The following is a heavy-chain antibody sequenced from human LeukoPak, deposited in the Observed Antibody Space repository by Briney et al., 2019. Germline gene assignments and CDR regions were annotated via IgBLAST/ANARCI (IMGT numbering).Heavy chain of an antibody. V-gene: IGHV3-23*01. Sequence: GDSVTLPYAASGFTFSSYAMLWLDQAPGKGLEWVSGISGSGGDQYYADSVKGRFTSTRDNSKNTLYLQMNSLRAEDTAVYYCATDRGYSGYGPDPDYWGQGTLVTVSS. J-gene: IGHJ4*02. CDR1: GFTFSSYA. D-gene: IGHD5-12*01. CDR3: ATDRGYSGYGPDPDY. CDR2: ISGSGGDQ.